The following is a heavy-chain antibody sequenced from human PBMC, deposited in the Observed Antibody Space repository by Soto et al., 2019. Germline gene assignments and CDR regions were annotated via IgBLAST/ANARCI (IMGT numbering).Heavy chain of an antibody. CDR2: IYYSGST. J-gene: IGHJ3*02. D-gene: IGHD3-3*01. CDR1: GGSISSYY. Sequence: SETLSLTCTVSGGSISSYYWSWIRQPPGKGLEWIGYIYYSGSTNYNPSLKSRVTISVDTSKNQFSLKLSSVTAAATAVYYCAREGHYEFWGGSQADDAFDMWGQGTMVTVSS. V-gene: IGHV4-59*01. CDR3: AREGHYEFWGGSQADDAFDM.